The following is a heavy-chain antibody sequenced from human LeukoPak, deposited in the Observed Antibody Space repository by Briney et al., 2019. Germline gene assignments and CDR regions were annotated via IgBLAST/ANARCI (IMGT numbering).Heavy chain of an antibody. CDR1: GFTFSSYA. D-gene: IGHD6-19*01. Sequence: GGSLRLSCAASGFTFSSYAMSWVRQAPGKGLEWVSAISGSSGSTYYADSVKGRFTISRDNSKNTLYLQMNSLRAEDTAVYYCAQSRRYSSGWYWFDPWGQGTLVTVSS. CDR3: AQSRRYSSGWYWFDP. CDR2: ISGSSGST. J-gene: IGHJ5*02. V-gene: IGHV3-23*01.